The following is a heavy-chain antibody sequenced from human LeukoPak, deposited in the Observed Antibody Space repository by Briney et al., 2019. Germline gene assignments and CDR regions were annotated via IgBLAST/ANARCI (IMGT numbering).Heavy chain of an antibody. J-gene: IGHJ4*02. CDR2: IHHSGRT. CDR3: ARDPGAGIETLDY. D-gene: IGHD6-19*01. V-gene: IGHV4-4*02. CDR1: GDSISNNNW. Sequence: SGTLSLTCAVSGDSISNNNWWSWVRQTPGEGLEWIGEIHHSGRTNHNPSLEGRVTISADKSKNQVSLMVRYMTAADTAVYYCARDPGAGIETLDYWGQGTLVTVSS.